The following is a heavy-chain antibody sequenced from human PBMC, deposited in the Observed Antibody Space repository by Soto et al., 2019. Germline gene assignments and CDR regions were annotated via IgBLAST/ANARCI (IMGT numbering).Heavy chain of an antibody. V-gene: IGHV1-18*04. CDR3: GRVGAGGAVDV. J-gene: IGHJ6*02. D-gene: IGHD3-3*01. CDR2: IGAYNGNT. CDR1: GYTFTSYD. Sequence: VQLVQSGAEVKKPGASVQVSCKASGYTFTSYDITWVRQDPGQGLEWMGWIGAYNGNTNYAQKLQGTVTMTTDTSTSTAYMELRSLRSDDTALYYCGRVGAGGAVDVWGQGTTVTVSS.